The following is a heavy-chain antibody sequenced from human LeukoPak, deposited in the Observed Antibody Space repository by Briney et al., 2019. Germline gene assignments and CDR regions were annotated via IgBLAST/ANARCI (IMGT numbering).Heavy chain of an antibody. Sequence: PGGSLRLSCAASGFTFSSYAMSWFRQAPGKGLKWVSAISGSGGSTYYADSVKGRFTISRDNSKNTLYLQMNSLRAEDTAVYYCAKVSITMIEGYFDYWGQGTLVTVSS. CDR3: AKVSITMIEGYFDY. CDR1: GFTFSSYA. D-gene: IGHD3-22*01. J-gene: IGHJ4*02. CDR2: ISGSGGST. V-gene: IGHV3-23*01.